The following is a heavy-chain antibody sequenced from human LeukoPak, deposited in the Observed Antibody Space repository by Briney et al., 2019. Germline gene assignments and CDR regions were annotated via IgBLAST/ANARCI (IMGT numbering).Heavy chain of an antibody. CDR1: GVKFDEHG. Sequence: GGSLRLSCVVSGVKFDEHGMTWVRQAPGKGLEWVSSISSSSSYIYYADSVKGRFTISRDNAKNSLYLQMNSLRAEDTAVYYCARDDPYYDSSGHDFDYWGQGTLVTVSS. V-gene: IGHV3-21*01. J-gene: IGHJ4*02. D-gene: IGHD3-22*01. CDR2: ISSSSSYI. CDR3: ARDDPYYDSSGHDFDY.